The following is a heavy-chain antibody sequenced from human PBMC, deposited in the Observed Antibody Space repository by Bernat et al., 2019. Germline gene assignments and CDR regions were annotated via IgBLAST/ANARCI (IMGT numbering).Heavy chain of an antibody. Sequence: QVQLQESGPGLVKPSETLSLTCAVSGYSISSGYYWGWIRQPPGKGLEWIGSIYHSGSTYYNPSLKSRVTISVDTPKNQSSLQLSSVTAADTAVYYFASERFVIAADGKPDDYWGQGTLVTVSS. D-gene: IGHD6-13*01. CDR2: IYHSGST. CDR3: ASERFVIAADGKPDDY. CDR1: GYSISSGYY. J-gene: IGHJ4*02. V-gene: IGHV4-38-2*01.